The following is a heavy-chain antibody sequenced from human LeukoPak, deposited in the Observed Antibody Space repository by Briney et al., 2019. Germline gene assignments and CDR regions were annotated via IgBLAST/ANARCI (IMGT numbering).Heavy chain of an antibody. V-gene: IGHV5-51*01. D-gene: IGHD4-11*01. CDR1: GYTFTSYW. Sequence: ASVKVSCKASGYTFTSYWIGWVRQMPGKGLEWMGIIYPGDSDTRYSPSFEGQVTISADKSISTAYLQWSSLEASDTAMYYCARTKGTTGWYYMDVWGKGTTVTVSS. J-gene: IGHJ6*03. CDR3: ARTKGTTGWYYMDV. CDR2: IYPGDSDT.